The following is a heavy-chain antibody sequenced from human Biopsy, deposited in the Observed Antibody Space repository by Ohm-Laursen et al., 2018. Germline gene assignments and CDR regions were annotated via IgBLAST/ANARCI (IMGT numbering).Heavy chain of an antibody. D-gene: IGHD1-26*01. J-gene: IGHJ3*02. CDR2: ISSSNTI. V-gene: IGHV3-48*03. CDR1: GFTFSNYE. Sequence: SLRPSCAASGFTFSNYEMNWVRQAPGKGLEWVSYISSSNTIYYADSVKGRFTISRDNAKNSLYLQMNSLRAEDTAVYYCARDGIVGARFNAFDIWGQGTMVTVSS. CDR3: ARDGIVGARFNAFDI.